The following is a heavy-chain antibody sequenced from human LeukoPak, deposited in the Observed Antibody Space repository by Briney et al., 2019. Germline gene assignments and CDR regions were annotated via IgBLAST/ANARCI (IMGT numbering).Heavy chain of an antibody. CDR3: ARSPDILTGYYYFDY. CDR1: GGTFISYA. D-gene: IGHD3-9*01. Sequence: SVKVSCKASGGTFISYAISWVRQAPGQGLEWMGGIIPIFGTANYAQKFQGRVTITTDESTSTAYMELSSLRSEDTAVYYCARSPDILTGYYYFDYWGQGTLVTVSS. CDR2: IIPIFGTA. V-gene: IGHV1-69*05. J-gene: IGHJ4*02.